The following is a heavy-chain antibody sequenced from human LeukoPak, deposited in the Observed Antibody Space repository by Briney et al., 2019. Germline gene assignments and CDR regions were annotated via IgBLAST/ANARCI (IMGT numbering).Heavy chain of an antibody. CDR1: GFTFSNYW. CDR3: ARDRVPYCSGVSCSVDV. J-gene: IGHJ6*02. Sequence: PGGSLRLSCAASGFTFSNYWMQWVRQAPGKGLLWVSRIISDGSATNYADSVKGRFTISRDNAKNTLYLQMNSLRVEDTAVYYCARDRVPYCSGVSCSVDVWGQGTTVTVAS. CDR2: IISDGSAT. D-gene: IGHD2-15*01. V-gene: IGHV3-74*01.